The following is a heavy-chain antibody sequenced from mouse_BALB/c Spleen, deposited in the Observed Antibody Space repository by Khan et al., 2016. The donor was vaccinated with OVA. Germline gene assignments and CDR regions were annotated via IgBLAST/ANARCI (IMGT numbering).Heavy chain of an antibody. CDR1: GYTFSKYW. CDR3: ASGAVTTYGMDY. CDR2: LLPGRGNS. J-gene: IGHJ4*01. Sequence: QVQLKQSGAELMKPGASVKISCKSTGYTFSKYWIERVKQRPGPGLEWIGELLPGRGNSNYTEKFKAKATFTAVTSSNIAFMQLNSLTSEDSAFYYCASGAVTTYGMDYRGQRTSVSVSS. D-gene: IGHD3-3*01. V-gene: IGHV1-9*01.